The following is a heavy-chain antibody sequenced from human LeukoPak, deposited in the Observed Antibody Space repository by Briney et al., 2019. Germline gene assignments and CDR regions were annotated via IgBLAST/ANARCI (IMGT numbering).Heavy chain of an antibody. J-gene: IGHJ4*02. CDR3: ARDTQHYYDSSGYYSL. V-gene: IGHV4-34*01. D-gene: IGHD3-22*01. Sequence: SETLSLTCAVYGGSFSGYYWSWIRQPPGKGLEWIGEINHSGSTNYNPSLKSRVTISVDTSKNQFSLKLSSVTAADTAVYYCARDTQHYYDSSGYYSLWGQGTLVTVSS. CDR2: INHSGST. CDR1: GGSFSGYY.